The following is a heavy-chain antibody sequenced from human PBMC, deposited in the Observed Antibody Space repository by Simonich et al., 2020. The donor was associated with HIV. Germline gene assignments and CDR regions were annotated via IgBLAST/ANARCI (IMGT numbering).Heavy chain of an antibody. Sequence: EVQLVESGGGLVKPGGSLRLSCAASGFTFSNAWMSWVRQAPGKGLECVGRIKSKTDGETTHYAAPVKGRFTISRDDSKNTLYLQMNSLKTEDTAVYFCTTDDYSYYFDYWGQGTLVTVSS. J-gene: IGHJ4*02. CDR3: TTDDYSYYFDY. D-gene: IGHD2-15*01. V-gene: IGHV3-15*01. CDR2: IKSKTDGETT. CDR1: GFTFSNAW.